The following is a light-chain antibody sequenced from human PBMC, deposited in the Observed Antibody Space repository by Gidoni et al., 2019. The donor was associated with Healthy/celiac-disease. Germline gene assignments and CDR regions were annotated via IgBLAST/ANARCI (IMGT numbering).Light chain of an antibody. V-gene: IGKV3-11*01. CDR1: QSVSSY. Sequence: EIVLTQSPATLSLSPGERATLSCRASQSVSSYLAWYQQKPGQAPRLLIYDASNRATGIPARFSGSGSGTDFTFTISSLEPEEFAVYYCQQRSNWPITFGQGTRLDIK. CDR3: QQRSNWPIT. CDR2: DAS. J-gene: IGKJ5*01.